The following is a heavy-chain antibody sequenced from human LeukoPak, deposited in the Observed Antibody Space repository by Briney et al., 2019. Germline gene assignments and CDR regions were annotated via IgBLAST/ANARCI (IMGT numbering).Heavy chain of an antibody. Sequence: GGSLRLSCAASGFTFSSHWMHWVRQAPGKGLVWVSRINSDGSSISYADSVKGRFTISRDNSKNTLYLQMNSLRAEDTAVYYCAKKGATTGDFDYWGQGTLVTVSS. CDR1: GFTFSSHW. CDR2: INSDGSSI. D-gene: IGHD1-26*01. J-gene: IGHJ4*02. V-gene: IGHV3-74*01. CDR3: AKKGATTGDFDY.